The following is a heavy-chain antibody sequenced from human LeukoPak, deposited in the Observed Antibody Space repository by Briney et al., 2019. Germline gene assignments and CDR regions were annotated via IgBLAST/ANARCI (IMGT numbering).Heavy chain of an antibody. Sequence: ASVKVSWKASGYAFTSYYMHWVRQAPGQGLEWMGIINPSGGSTSDAQKFQGRVTMLTDQSPSPVYMALGRLRGEETAVYYCAGDGGYGGSRAFDIWGQGTMVTVSS. CDR3: AGDGGYGGSRAFDI. V-gene: IGHV1-46*01. J-gene: IGHJ3*02. CDR1: GYAFTSYY. D-gene: IGHD1-26*01. CDR2: INPSGGST.